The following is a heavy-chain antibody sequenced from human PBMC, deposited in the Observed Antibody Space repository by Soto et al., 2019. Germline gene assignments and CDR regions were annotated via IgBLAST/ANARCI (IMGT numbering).Heavy chain of an antibody. CDR2: ISGSGGST. J-gene: IGHJ4*02. CDR3: ARRGSGSYYDY. D-gene: IGHD1-26*01. Sequence: EVQLLESGGGLVQPGGSLRLSCAASGFTFSSYAMRWVRQAPGKGLEWVSAISGSGGSTYYADSVKGRFTISRDNYKNKLYLQMNSLRAEDTAVYYCARRGSGSYYDYWGQGTLVTVSS. V-gene: IGHV3-23*01. CDR1: GFTFSSYA.